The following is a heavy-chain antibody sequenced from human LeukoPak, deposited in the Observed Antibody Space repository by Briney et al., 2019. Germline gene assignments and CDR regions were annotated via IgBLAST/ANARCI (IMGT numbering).Heavy chain of an antibody. Sequence: PSQTLSLTCTVSGGSISSGSYYWSWIRQPAGKGLEWIGRIYTSGSTNYNPSLNSRVTISVDTSKNQFSLKLSSVTAADKAVYYCAKEGDYYGSGSYYTPFDYWGQGTLVTVSS. V-gene: IGHV4-61*02. CDR2: IYTSGST. CDR3: AKEGDYYGSGSYYTPFDY. CDR1: GGSISSGSYY. D-gene: IGHD3-10*01. J-gene: IGHJ4*02.